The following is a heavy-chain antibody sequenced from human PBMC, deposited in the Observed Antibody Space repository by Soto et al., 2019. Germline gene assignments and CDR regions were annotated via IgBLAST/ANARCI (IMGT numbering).Heavy chain of an antibody. CDR3: AKGPYSSSSWRSIYYYYGMDV. V-gene: IGHV3-30*18. CDR1: GFTFSSYG. D-gene: IGHD6-6*01. Sequence: GGSLRLSCAASGFTFSSYGMHWVRQAPGKGLEWVAVISYDGSNKYYADSVKGRFTISRDNSKNTLYLRMNSLRAEDTAVYYCAKGPYSSSSWRSIYYYYGMDVWGQGTTVTVSS. J-gene: IGHJ6*02. CDR2: ISYDGSNK.